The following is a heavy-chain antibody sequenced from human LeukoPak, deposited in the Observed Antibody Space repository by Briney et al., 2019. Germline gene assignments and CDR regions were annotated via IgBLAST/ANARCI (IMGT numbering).Heavy chain of an antibody. CDR1: GGSVSSGSYY. D-gene: IGHD4-17*01. J-gene: IGHJ4*02. CDR3: ARGHGDYEFFDY. V-gene: IGHV4-61*01. Sequence: SETLSLTCTVSGGSVSSGSYYWSWIRQPPGKGLEWIGYIYYSGSTNYNPSLKSRVTISVDTSKNQFSLKLSSVTAADTAVYYCARGHGDYEFFDYWGQGTLVTVSS. CDR2: IYYSGST.